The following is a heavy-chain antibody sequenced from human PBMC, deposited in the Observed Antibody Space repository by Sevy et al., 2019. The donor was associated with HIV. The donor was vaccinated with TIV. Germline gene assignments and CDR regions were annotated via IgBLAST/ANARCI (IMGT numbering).Heavy chain of an antibody. CDR3: ARSAMPTTVTTAANWFDP. V-gene: IGHV3-21*01. CDR1: GFTFSSYS. J-gene: IGHJ5*02. D-gene: IGHD4-4*01. Sequence: GGSLRLSCAASGFTFSSYSMNWVRQAPGKGLEWVSSISSGSSYIYYADSVKGRFTISRDNAKNSLYLQRNSLRAEDTAVYYCARSAMPTTVTTAANWFDPWGQGTLVTVSS. CDR2: ISSGSSYI.